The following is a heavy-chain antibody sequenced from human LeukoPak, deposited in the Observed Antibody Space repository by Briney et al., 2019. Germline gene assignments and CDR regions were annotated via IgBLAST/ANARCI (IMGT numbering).Heavy chain of an antibody. CDR1: GFTFSTFG. CDR3: ARLMFIAVGNWYFDL. V-gene: IGHV3-21*01. CDR2: ISSGSYI. D-gene: IGHD6-19*01. Sequence: GGSLRLSCAASGFTFSTFGMIWVRQAPGKGLEWVSSISSGSYIYYADAVKARFTISRDNARNSLYLQMNSLRAGDTAVYYCARLMFIAVGNWYFDLWGRGTLVTVSS. J-gene: IGHJ2*01.